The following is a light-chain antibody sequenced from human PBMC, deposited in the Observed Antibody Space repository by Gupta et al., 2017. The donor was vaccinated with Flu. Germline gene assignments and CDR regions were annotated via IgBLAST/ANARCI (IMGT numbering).Light chain of an antibody. CDR3: QQTDSSLYT. CDR2: GAS. Sequence: PSSLSASVGDRVTITCRARQNSRGSLKWEQQRTGKDQKLLIFGASRLKTEGPSRFSGSESGTEFTLTISKLQPEEFGNYYCQQTDSSLYTFGQGTTLEIK. V-gene: IGKV1-39*01. J-gene: IGKJ2*01. CDR1: QNSRGS.